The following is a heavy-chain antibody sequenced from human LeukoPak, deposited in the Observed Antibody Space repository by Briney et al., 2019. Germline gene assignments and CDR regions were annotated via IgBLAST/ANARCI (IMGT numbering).Heavy chain of an antibody. J-gene: IGHJ3*02. CDR3: AHTESITIFGVVIGDAFDI. Sequence: SGPTLVKPTQTLTLTCTFSGFSLSTSGVGVGWIRQPPGKALEWLALIYWNDDKRYSPSLKSRLTITKDTSKNQVVLTMTNMDPVDTATYYCAHTESITIFGVVIGDAFDIWGQGTMVTVSS. CDR2: IYWNDDK. CDR1: GFSLSTSGVG. V-gene: IGHV2-5*01. D-gene: IGHD3-3*01.